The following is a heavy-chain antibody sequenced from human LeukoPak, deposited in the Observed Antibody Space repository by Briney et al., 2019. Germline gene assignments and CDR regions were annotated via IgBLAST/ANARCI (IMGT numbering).Heavy chain of an antibody. CDR3: ARLGEGIYGSGSSSWYFDY. J-gene: IGHJ4*02. CDR2: ISAYNGNT. Sequence: GASVKVSCKASGYTFTSYGISWVRQAPGQGLEWMGWISAYNGNTNYAQKLHGRVTMTTDTSTSTAYMELRSLRSDDTAVYYCARLGEGIYGSGSSSWYFDYWGQGTLVTVSS. D-gene: IGHD3-10*01. CDR1: GYTFTSYG. V-gene: IGHV1-18*04.